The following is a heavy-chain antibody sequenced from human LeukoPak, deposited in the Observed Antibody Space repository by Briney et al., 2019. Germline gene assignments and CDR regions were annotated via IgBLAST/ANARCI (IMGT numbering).Heavy chain of an antibody. Sequence: SETLSLTCTVSGGSISSYYWSWIRQPAGKGLEWIGRIYISGSTNYNPSLKSRVTMSVDTSKNQFSLKLSSVTAADTAVYYCARDVNSVVVVAATGWFDPWGQGTLVTVSS. J-gene: IGHJ5*02. V-gene: IGHV4-4*07. CDR3: ARDVNSVVVVAATGWFDP. CDR1: GGSISSYY. CDR2: IYISGST. D-gene: IGHD2-15*01.